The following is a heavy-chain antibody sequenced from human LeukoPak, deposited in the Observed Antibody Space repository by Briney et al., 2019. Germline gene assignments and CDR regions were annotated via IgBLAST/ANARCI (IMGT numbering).Heavy chain of an antibody. Sequence: SETLSLTCTVSGGSISSSSYCWVWIRQPPGKGLEWIGSIYYSGSTYCNPTRKSRVTISVDTSKNQFSLKLSSVTAADTAVYYCARGRSPRRGWYSGYVDYWGQGTLVTVSS. CDR1: GGSISSSSYC. J-gene: IGHJ4*02. D-gene: IGHD1-26*01. CDR2: IYYSGST. CDR3: ARGRSPRRGWYSGYVDY. V-gene: IGHV4-39*07.